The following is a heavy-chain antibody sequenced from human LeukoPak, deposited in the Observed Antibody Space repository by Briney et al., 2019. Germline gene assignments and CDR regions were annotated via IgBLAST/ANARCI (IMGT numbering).Heavy chain of an antibody. Sequence: GASVRVSCKASGYTFTSYDINWVRQAPGQGLEWMGWINPNSGGTNYAQKFQGRVTMTRDTSISTAYMELSRLRSDDTAVYYCARDLGEITFGGVIPFAYMDVWGKGTTVTISS. J-gene: IGHJ6*03. CDR3: ARDLGEITFGGVIPFAYMDV. V-gene: IGHV1-2*02. CDR1: GYTFTSYD. D-gene: IGHD3-16*02. CDR2: INPNSGGT.